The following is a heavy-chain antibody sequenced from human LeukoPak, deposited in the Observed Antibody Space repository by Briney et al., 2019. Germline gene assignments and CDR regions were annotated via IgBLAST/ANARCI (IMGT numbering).Heavy chain of an antibody. CDR1: GFTFSSYG. CDR2: IRYDGSNK. Sequence: GGSLRLSCAASGFTFSSYGMHWVRQAPGKGLEWVAVIRYDGSNKYYADSVKGRFTISRDNSKNTLYLQMNSLRAEDTAVYYCAKAGSGGPYYFDYWGQGTLVTVSS. J-gene: IGHJ4*02. D-gene: IGHD3-10*01. CDR3: AKAGSGGPYYFDY. V-gene: IGHV3-33*06.